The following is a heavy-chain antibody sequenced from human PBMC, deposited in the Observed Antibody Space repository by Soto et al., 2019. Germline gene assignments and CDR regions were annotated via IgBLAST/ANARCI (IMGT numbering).Heavy chain of an antibody. J-gene: IGHJ4*02. CDR3: ARDRCTNGVCYAPSDY. CDR2: ISSNGRST. D-gene: IGHD2-8*01. Sequence: GGSLRLSCAASGFTFSTYAMHWVRQAPGKGLEYVSAISSNGRSTYYANYVKGRFTISRDNSKNTLYLQMDSLRAEDMVVYYFARDRCTNGVCYAPSDYWGQGTLVTVSS. V-gene: IGHV3-64*01. CDR1: GFTFSTYA.